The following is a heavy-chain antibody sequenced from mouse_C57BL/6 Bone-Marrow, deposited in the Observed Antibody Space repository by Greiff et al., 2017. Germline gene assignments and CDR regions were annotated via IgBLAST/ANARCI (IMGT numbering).Heavy chain of an antibody. Sequence: DVQLVESGPGLVKPSQSLSLTCSVTGYSITSGYYWNWIRQFPGNKLEWMGYISYDGSNNYNPSLKNRISITRDTSKNQFFLKLSSVTTEDTATYYCALSPWFAYWGQGTLVTVSA. CDR1: GYSITSGYY. V-gene: IGHV3-6*01. CDR2: ISYDGSN. J-gene: IGHJ3*01. CDR3: ALSPWFAY.